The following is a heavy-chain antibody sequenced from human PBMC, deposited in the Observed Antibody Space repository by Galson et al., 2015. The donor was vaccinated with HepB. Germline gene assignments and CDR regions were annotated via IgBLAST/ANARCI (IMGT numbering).Heavy chain of an antibody. J-gene: IGHJ4*02. V-gene: IGHV1-69*02. CDR1: GGTFSSYT. CDR2: IIPILGIA. CDR3: ARAGYYDSSGYYPLDY. D-gene: IGHD3-22*01. Sequence: SVKVSCKASGGTFSSYTISWVRQAPGQGLEWMGRIIPILGIANYAQKFQGRVTITADKSTSIAYMELSSLRSEDTAVYYCARAGYYDSSGYYPLDYWGQGTLVTVSS.